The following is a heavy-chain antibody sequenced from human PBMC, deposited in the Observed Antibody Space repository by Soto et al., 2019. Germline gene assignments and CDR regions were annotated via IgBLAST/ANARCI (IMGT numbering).Heavy chain of an antibody. D-gene: IGHD3-10*01. J-gene: IGHJ4*02. CDR3: ARDSPLWFGELLPFDY. Sequence: QVQLVQSGAEVKKPGASVKVSCKASGYTFTSYGISWVRQAPGQGLEWMGWISAYNGNTNYAQKLQGRVTMTTDTSPRPAYMELRSLRSDDTAVYYCARDSPLWFGELLPFDYWGQGTLVTVSS. V-gene: IGHV1-18*01. CDR1: GYTFTSYG. CDR2: ISAYNGNT.